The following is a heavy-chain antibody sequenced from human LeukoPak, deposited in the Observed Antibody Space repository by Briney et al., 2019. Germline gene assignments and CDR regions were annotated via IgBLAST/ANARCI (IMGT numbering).Heavy chain of an antibody. V-gene: IGHV4-4*07. CDR2: IYTSGST. Sequence: PSETLSLTCTVSGGSISSYYWSWIRQPAGKGLEWIGRIYTSGSTNYNPSLKSRVTMSVDTSKNQFSLKLSSVTAADTAVYYCASGKYGSGRSRYYYYYMDVWGKGTTVTVSS. J-gene: IGHJ6*03. D-gene: IGHD6-19*01. CDR3: ASGKYGSGRSRYYYYYMDV. CDR1: GGSISSYY.